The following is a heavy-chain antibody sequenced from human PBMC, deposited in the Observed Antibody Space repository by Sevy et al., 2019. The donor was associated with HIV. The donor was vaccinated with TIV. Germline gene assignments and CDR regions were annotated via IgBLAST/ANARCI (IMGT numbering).Heavy chain of an antibody. V-gene: IGHV4-4*02. J-gene: IGHJ6*02. CDR3: ARDLNDFWSGPLDV. D-gene: IGHD3-3*01. CDR1: GGSISTNNW. CDR2: IHHSGST. Sequence: SQTLSLTCAVSGGSISTNNWWSWVRQSPGEGLEWIGEIHHSGSTNYNPSLKSRVTMSVDKSKNQFSLKLTSVTAADTAVYYCARDLNDFWSGPLDVWGHGTTVTVSS.